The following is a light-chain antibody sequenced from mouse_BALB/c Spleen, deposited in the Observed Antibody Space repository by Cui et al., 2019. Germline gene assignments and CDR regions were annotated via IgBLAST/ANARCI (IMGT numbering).Light chain of an antibody. CDR2: DTS. Sequence: QIVLSQSPALLSASPGEKVTMTCRASSSVRYMNWYQQKPGSSPKPLIYDTSNLASGVPARFSGSGSGTSYSLTISRVEAEDAATYYCQQWSSNPWTFGGGTKLEIK. J-gene: IGKJ1*01. CDR3: QQWSSNPWT. V-gene: IGKV4-72*01. CDR1: SSVRY.